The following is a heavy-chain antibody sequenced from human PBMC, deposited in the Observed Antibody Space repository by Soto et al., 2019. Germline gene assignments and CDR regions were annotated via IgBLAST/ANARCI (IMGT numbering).Heavy chain of an antibody. Sequence: QITLKESGPTLVKPTQTLTLTCTFAGFSLSTSGVGVGWIRQPPGKALEWLALIYWDDAKRYSPSLKSRLTIPKDTSKNQVVLTMTNMDPVDTATYYCAHVDTVRTVDYWGQGTLVTVSS. CDR1: GFSLSTSGVG. V-gene: IGHV2-5*02. CDR3: AHVDTVRTVDY. D-gene: IGHD5-18*01. CDR2: IYWDDAK. J-gene: IGHJ4*02.